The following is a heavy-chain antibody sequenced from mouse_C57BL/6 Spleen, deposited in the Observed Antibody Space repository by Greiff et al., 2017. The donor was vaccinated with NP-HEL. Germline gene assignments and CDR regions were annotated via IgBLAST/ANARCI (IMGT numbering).Heavy chain of an antibody. V-gene: IGHV1-22*01. Sequence: EVQLQQSGPELVKPGASVKMSCKASGFTFTDYNMHWVKQSHGKSLEWIGYINPNNGGTSYNQKFKGKATLTVNKSSSTAYMELRSLTSEDSAVYYCAEGLPYFDYWGQGTTLTVSS. CDR1: GFTFTDYN. CDR2: INPNNGGT. CDR3: AEGLPYFDY. D-gene: IGHD2-2*01. J-gene: IGHJ2*01.